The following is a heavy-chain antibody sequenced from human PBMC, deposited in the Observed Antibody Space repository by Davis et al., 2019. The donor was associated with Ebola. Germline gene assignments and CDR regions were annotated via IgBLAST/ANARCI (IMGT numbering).Heavy chain of an antibody. D-gene: IGHD4-17*01. CDR2: ISWNSGSI. J-gene: IGHJ4*02. CDR1: GFTFDDYA. Sequence: SLKISCAASGFTFDDYAMHWVRQAPGKGLEWVSGISWNSGSIGYADSVKGRFTISRDNSKNTLYLQMNSLRAEDTALYYCARVDENGDTDYWGQGTLVTVSS. CDR3: ARVDENGDTDY. V-gene: IGHV3-9*01.